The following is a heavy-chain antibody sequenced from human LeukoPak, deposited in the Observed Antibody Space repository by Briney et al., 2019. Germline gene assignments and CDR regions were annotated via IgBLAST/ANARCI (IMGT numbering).Heavy chain of an antibody. V-gene: IGHV3-30*01. J-gene: IGHJ4*02. CDR2: ISIDGSKK. Sequence: GRSLRLSCEVSGFTLSSYPTHWVRQAPGKGLEWVTVISIDGSKKYYADSVKGRFTISRDNSKNTLHLQLNNLRAEDTAVYYCARGSGNWRYDYWGQGTLVIVSS. D-gene: IGHD1-20*01. CDR3: ARGSGNWRYDY. CDR1: GFTLSSYP.